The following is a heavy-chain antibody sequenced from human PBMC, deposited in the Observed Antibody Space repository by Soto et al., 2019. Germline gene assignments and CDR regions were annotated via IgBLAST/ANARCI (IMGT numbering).Heavy chain of an antibody. CDR1: GFDVSNTD. D-gene: IGHD3-22*01. V-gene: IGHV3-66*01. J-gene: IGHJ4*02. CDR2: IYRGGYT. CDR3: AREAIIVIAAPEYYFYY. Sequence: EVQLVESGGDLVQRGGCLRLSCAASGFDVSNTDMSWVRQAPGKGLEWVSVIYRGGYTNYADSVKGRFIVSRDSPKNTLYLKMDSLRAEDTAVYYCAREAIIVIAAPEYYFYYWGQGTLVTVSS.